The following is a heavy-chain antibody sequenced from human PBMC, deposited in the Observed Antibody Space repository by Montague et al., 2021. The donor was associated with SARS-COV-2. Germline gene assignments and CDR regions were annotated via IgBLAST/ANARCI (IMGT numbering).Heavy chain of an antibody. Sequence: SETLSLTCTVSGGPMNLYYWTWFRQPAWKGLVGIGRFYPSGSTNFNPYLQSRVSMSVEMSKNQFSLILTSVTAADTAIYYCARGLIRGDHGLDVCGQGTTVSVCS. V-gene: IGHV4-4*07. CDR3: ARGLIRGDHGLDV. CDR2: FYPSGST. CDR1: GGPMNLYY. D-gene: IGHD3-10*01. J-gene: IGHJ6*02.